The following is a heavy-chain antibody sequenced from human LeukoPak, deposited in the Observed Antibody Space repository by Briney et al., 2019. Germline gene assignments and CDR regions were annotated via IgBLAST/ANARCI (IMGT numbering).Heavy chain of an antibody. CDR2: INPNSGGT. CDR3: ARDRHCSGGSCYGEYYYYYMDV. Sequence: ASVKVSCKASGYTFTGYYMHWGRQAPGQGLEWMGWINPNSGGTNYAQKFQGRVTMTRDTSTSTAYMELSRLRSDDTAVYYCARDRHCSGGSCYGEYYYYYMDVWGKGTTVTVSS. V-gene: IGHV1-2*02. CDR1: GYTFTGYY. J-gene: IGHJ6*03. D-gene: IGHD2-15*01.